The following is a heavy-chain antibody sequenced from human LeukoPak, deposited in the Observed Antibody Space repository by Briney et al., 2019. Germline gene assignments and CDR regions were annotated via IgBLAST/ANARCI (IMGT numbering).Heavy chain of an antibody. D-gene: IGHD3-22*01. CDR1: GFTFSSYG. V-gene: IGHV3-30*03. Sequence: PGGSLRLSCAASGFTFSSYGMHWVRQAPGKGLEWVAVISYDGSNKYYADSVKGRFTISRDNSKNTLYLQMNSLRAEDTAVYYCARETKGNTYYYDSSGYYSIDYWGQGTLVTVSS. CDR2: ISYDGSNK. J-gene: IGHJ4*02. CDR3: ARETKGNTYYYDSSGYYSIDY.